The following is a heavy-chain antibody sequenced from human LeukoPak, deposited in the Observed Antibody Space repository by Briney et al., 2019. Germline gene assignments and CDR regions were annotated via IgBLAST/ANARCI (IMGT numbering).Heavy chain of an antibody. CDR3: ARDRDRVNLLSGFDY. D-gene: IGHD5-24*01. CDR1: GGTFSSYA. Sequence: SVKVSCKASGGTFSSYAISWVRQAPGQGLEWMGGIIPIFGTANYAQKLQGRVTITADESTSTAYMELSSLRSEDTAVYYCARDRDRVNLLSGFDYWGQGTLVTVSS. CDR2: IIPIFGTA. J-gene: IGHJ4*02. V-gene: IGHV1-69*01.